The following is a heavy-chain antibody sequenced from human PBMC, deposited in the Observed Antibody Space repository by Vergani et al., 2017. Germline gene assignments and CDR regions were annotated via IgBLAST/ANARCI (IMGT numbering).Heavy chain of an antibody. CDR1: GFTFSSYE. CDR2: ISSSGSTI. J-gene: IGHJ6*02. D-gene: IGHD2/OR15-2a*01. V-gene: IGHV3-48*03. CDR3: ARFSYYYYGMDV. Sequence: EVQLVESGGGLVQPGGSLRLSCAASGFTFSSYEMNWVRQVPGKGLEWVSYISSSGSTIYYADSVKGRFAISRDNAKNSLYLQMNSLRAEDTAVYYCARFSYYYYGMDVWGQGTTVTVSS.